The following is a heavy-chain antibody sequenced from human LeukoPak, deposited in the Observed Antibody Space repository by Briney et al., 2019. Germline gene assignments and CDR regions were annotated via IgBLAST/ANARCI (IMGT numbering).Heavy chain of an antibody. V-gene: IGHV3-7*01. D-gene: IGHD2-15*01. CDR2: IKHDGSEK. Sequence: GGSLRLSCAASGFTFSSYWMSWVRQAPGKGLEWVANIKHDGSEKYYADSVKGRFTISRDNSKNTLYLQMNSLRAEDTAVYYCAKDRGRYCSGGSCYLFDYWGQGTLVTVSS. CDR1: GFTFSSYW. CDR3: AKDRGRYCSGGSCYLFDY. J-gene: IGHJ4*02.